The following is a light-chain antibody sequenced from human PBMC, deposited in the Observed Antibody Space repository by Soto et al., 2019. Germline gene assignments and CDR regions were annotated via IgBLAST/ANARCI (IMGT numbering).Light chain of an antibody. CDR2: RAS. V-gene: IGKV1-5*03. CDR1: QTISRW. J-gene: IGKJ1*01. Sequence: DIQMTQSPLTLSASVGDRVTITCRASQTISRWLTWYQQKPGKAPKLLIYRASSLESGVPSRFSGSGSGTEFTLTISTLKYDDSATYYSQHYQTWTFGQGTKVEIK. CDR3: QHYQTWT.